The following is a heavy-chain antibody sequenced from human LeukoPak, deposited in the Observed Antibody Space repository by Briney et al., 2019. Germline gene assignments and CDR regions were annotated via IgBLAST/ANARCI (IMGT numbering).Heavy chain of an antibody. V-gene: IGHV1-18*01. D-gene: IGHD3-10*01. CDR2: ISTYNGNT. CDR3: ARLDGSGSYYLNYYYYYYMDV. Sequence: ASVKVSCKASGYTFTTYGITWVRQAPGQGLEWLGWISTYNGNTNYAQKLQGRVTMTTDTSTSTAYMELRSLRSDDTAVYYCARLDGSGSYYLNYYYYYYMDVWGKGTTVTISS. J-gene: IGHJ6*03. CDR1: GYTFTTYG.